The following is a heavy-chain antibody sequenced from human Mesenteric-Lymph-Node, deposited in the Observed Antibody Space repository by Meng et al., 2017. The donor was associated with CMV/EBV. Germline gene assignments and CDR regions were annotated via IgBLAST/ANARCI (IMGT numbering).Heavy chain of an antibody. CDR3: ARDYGSGSYYSNFDY. V-gene: IGHV1-18*01. D-gene: IGHD3-10*01. Sequence: SGYTFTSYGISWVRQAPGQGLEWMGWISVYNGHTNYAQELQGRVTMTTDTSTSTAYMELRSLRSDDTAVYYCARDYGSGSYYSNFDYWGQGTLVTVSS. CDR1: GYTFTSYG. J-gene: IGHJ4*02. CDR2: ISVYNGHT.